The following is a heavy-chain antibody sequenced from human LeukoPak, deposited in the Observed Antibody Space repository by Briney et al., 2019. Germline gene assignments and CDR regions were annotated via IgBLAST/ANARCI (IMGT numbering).Heavy chain of an antibody. CDR1: GFTFSSYW. CDR3: ARDLVSCSSTSCYRGYMDV. J-gene: IGHJ6*03. D-gene: IGHD2-2*01. CDR2: INTDGSST. Sequence: GGSLRLSCAASGFTFSSYWMHWVRQAPGKGLVWVSRINTDGSSTSYADSVKGRFTISRDNTKNTLYLQMNSLRAEDTAVYYCARDLVSCSSTSCYRGYMDVWGKGTTVTVSS. V-gene: IGHV3-74*01.